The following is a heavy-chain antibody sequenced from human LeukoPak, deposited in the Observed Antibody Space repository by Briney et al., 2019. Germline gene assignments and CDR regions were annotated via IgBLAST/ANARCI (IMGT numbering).Heavy chain of an antibody. Sequence: PSETLSLTCTVSGDSISSSYWSWIRQPPGKGLGWIGYIYFTGITNYNPSLRSRVTMSLDTSKNQFSLKLNSVTAADTAVYYCARSSGAFDYWGQGALVTVSS. CDR2: IYFTGIT. CDR1: GDSISSSY. CDR3: ARSSGAFDY. J-gene: IGHJ4*02. V-gene: IGHV4-59*01.